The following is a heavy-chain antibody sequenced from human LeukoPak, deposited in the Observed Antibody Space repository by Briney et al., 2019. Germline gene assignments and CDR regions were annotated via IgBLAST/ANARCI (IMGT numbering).Heavy chain of an antibody. V-gene: IGHV3-48*04. CDR2: ISSSGSTI. J-gene: IGHJ4*02. Sequence: QPGGSLRLSCAASGFTFSSYSMNWVRQAPGKGLEWVSYISSSGSTIYYADSVKGRFTISRDNAKNSLYLQMNSLRAEDTAVYYCARATAMVTDYWGQGTLVTVSS. CDR1: GFTFSSYS. CDR3: ARATAMVTDY. D-gene: IGHD5-18*01.